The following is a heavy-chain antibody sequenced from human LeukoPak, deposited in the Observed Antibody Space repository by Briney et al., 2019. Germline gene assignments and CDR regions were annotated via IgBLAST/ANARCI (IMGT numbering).Heavy chain of an antibody. V-gene: IGHV3-21*01. CDR2: ISSSSSYI. J-gene: IGHJ5*02. D-gene: IGHD4-23*01. CDR3: ARDNSVEDTAWWFDP. Sequence: PGGSLRLSCAASGFTFSSYSMNWVRQAPGKGLEWVSSISSSSSYIYYADSVKGRFTISRDNAKKSLYLQMNSLRAEDTAVYYCARDNSVEDTAWWFDPWGQGTLVTVSS. CDR1: GFTFSSYS.